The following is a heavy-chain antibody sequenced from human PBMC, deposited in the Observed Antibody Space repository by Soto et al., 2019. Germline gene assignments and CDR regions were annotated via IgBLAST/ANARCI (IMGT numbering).Heavy chain of an antibody. CDR2: ITSESDYI. J-gene: IGHJ3*02. V-gene: IGHV3-21*01. Sequence: PGGSLRLSCAASGFTFSSYAMHWVRQAPGKGLEWVAAITSESDYIFYADSVKGRFTISRDNANNSLYLQMNSLRAEDTAVYYCARVGTGSSTPLDIWGQGTMVTVSS. D-gene: IGHD3-9*01. CDR1: GFTFSSYA. CDR3: ARVGTGSSTPLDI.